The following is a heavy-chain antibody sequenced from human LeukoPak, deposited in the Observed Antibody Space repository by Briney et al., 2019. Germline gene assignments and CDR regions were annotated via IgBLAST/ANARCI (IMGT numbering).Heavy chain of an antibody. D-gene: IGHD3-22*01. CDR2: ISSSSSII. V-gene: IGHV3-48*02. Sequence: PGGSLRLSCAASGFTFSSYSMNWVRQAPGKGLEWLSYISSSSSIIYYADSVKDRFTISRDNAKNSLYLQMNSLRDEDTAVYYCARDGDSSGYYAAFDIWGQGTMVTVSS. J-gene: IGHJ3*02. CDR1: GFTFSSYS. CDR3: ARDGDSSGYYAAFDI.